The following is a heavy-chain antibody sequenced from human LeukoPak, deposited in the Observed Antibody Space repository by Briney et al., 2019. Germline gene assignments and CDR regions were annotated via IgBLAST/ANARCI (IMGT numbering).Heavy chain of an antibody. CDR3: ARDLPQYYYDSSGYLTGAFDI. J-gene: IGHJ3*02. V-gene: IGHV1-8*01. D-gene: IGHD3-22*01. CDR2: MNPSSGNT. CDR1: GYTFTSYD. Sequence: ASVKVSCKASGYTFTSYDINWVRQATGQGLEWMGWMNPSSGNTGYAQKFQGRVTMTRNTSISTAYMELSSLRSEDTAVYYCARDLPQYYYDSSGYLTGAFDIWGQGTMVTVSS.